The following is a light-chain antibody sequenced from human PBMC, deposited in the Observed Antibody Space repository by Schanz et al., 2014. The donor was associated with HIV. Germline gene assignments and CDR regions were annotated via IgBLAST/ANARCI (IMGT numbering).Light chain of an antibody. CDR3: SSYTTSRTWV. CDR1: SSDVGCYNR. J-gene: IGLJ3*02. CDR2: EVS. Sequence: QSALTQPPSVSGSPGQSVTISCTGTSSDVGCYNRVSWYQQPPGAAPKLMIYEVSNRPSGVPDRFSGSKSGNTASLTISGLQAEDEADFYCSSYTTSRTWVFGGGTKLTVL. V-gene: IGLV2-18*02.